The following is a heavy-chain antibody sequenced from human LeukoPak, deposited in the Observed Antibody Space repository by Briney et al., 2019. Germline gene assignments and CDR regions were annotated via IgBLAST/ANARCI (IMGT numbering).Heavy chain of an antibody. Sequence: GGSLRLSCVASGFTFSRYWMHWVRQAPGKGLVWVSRSNSDGSSTNYADSVKGRFTISRDNAKNTLYLQVNSLRAEDTAVYYCAQGGSPGALDYWGRGTLVTVSS. CDR3: AQGGSPGALDY. CDR2: SNSDGSST. V-gene: IGHV3-74*01. D-gene: IGHD2-15*01. CDR1: GFTFSRYW. J-gene: IGHJ4*02.